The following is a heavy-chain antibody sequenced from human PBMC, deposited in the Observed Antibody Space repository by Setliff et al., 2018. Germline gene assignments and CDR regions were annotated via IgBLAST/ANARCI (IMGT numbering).Heavy chain of an antibody. V-gene: IGHV1-18*01. CDR2: MSA. CDR3: ARGQTVGPNSGKDY. Sequence: ASVKVSCKASGYTFTNYGINWVRQAPGQGLEWIGWMSAYAQKFQGRVTFTSDASANTAFMELSSLRSEDSSMYYCARGQTVGPNSGKDYWGQGTLVTVSS. D-gene: IGHD1-26*01. CDR1: GYTFTNYG. J-gene: IGHJ4*02.